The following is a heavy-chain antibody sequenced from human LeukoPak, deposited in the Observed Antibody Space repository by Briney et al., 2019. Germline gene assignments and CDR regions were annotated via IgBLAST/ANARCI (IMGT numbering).Heavy chain of an antibody. CDR2: ISSRSSYI. V-gene: IGHV3-21*01. D-gene: IGHD3-22*01. CDR1: GFTFTSYS. Sequence: GGSLRLSCAASGFTFTSYSMNWVRQAPGQGLEWVSSISSRSSYIYYADSVKGRFTISRDNAKNSLYLQMNSLRAEDTAVYYCARDSDYHDGSGHYNVDYWGQGSLVTVSS. CDR3: ARDSDYHDGSGHYNVDY. J-gene: IGHJ4*02.